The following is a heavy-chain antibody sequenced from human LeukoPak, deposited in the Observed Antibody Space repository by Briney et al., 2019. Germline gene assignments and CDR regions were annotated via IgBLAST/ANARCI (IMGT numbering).Heavy chain of an antibody. D-gene: IGHD3-10*01. CDR3: ARDSGLRAFDL. CDR1: GFPFSVYW. V-gene: IGHV3-7*04. CDR2: IKQDESAR. Sequence: PGGSLRLSCAASGFPFSVYWMSWVRQAQGNGLEWVADIKQDESARYYVDSVRGRFTISRDNAKSSLSLQMNSLRVDDTAVYYCARDSGLRAFDLWGRGTLVTVSS. J-gene: IGHJ2*01.